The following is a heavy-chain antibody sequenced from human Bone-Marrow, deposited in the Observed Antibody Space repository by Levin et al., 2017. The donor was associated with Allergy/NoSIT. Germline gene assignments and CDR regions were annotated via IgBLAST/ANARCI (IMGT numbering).Heavy chain of an antibody. CDR2: IWYDGSNK. Sequence: GGSLRLSCAASGFTFSSYGMHWVRQAPGKGLEWVAVIWYDGSNKYYADSVKGRFTISRDNSKNTLYLQMNSLRAEDTAVYYCARSILYSVYYYGMDVWGQGTTVTVSS. V-gene: IGHV3-33*01. D-gene: IGHD2-21*01. CDR1: GFTFSSYG. CDR3: ARSILYSVYYYGMDV. J-gene: IGHJ6*02.